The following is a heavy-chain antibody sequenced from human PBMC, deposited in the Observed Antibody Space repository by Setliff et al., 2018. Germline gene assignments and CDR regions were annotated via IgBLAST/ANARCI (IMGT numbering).Heavy chain of an antibody. V-gene: IGHV4-59*11. Sequence: SETLSLTCAVSGDSISGHYWSWIRQPPGRGLEWIANIFYSGSINYTPSLSSRVFVSIDASKNQFSLKLSSVTAADTAVYYCARALGIRAPLDFWGQGTLVTVSS. CDR1: GDSISGHY. J-gene: IGHJ4*02. CDR2: IFYSGSI. D-gene: IGHD7-27*01. CDR3: ARALGIRAPLDF.